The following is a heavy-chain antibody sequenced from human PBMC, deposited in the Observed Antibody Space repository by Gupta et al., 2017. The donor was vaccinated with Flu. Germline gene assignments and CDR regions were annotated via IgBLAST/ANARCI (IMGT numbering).Heavy chain of an antibody. CDR2: INAGNGNT. Sequence: QVQLVQSGAEVKKPGASVKVSCKASGYTFTSYAMHWVRQAPGQRLEWMGWINAGNGNTKYSQKFQGRVTITRDTSASTAYMELSSLRSEDTAVYYCARDRLRTYDYVWETSGFDYWGQGTLVTVSS. D-gene: IGHD3-16*01. CDR1: GYTFTSYA. V-gene: IGHV1-3*01. J-gene: IGHJ4*02. CDR3: ARDRLRTYDYVWETSGFDY.